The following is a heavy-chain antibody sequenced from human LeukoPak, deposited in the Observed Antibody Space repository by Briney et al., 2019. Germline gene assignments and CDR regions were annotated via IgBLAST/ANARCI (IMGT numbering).Heavy chain of an antibody. Sequence: GGSLRLSCAASGFTFSSYGMHWVRQAPGKGLEWVANIKQDGSEKYYVDSVKGRFTISRDNAKNSLYLQMNSLRAEDTAVYYCARDSSYYDFWSGYSVDYWGQGTLVTVSS. CDR2: IKQDGSEK. D-gene: IGHD3-3*01. V-gene: IGHV3-7*01. J-gene: IGHJ4*02. CDR3: ARDSSYYDFWSGYSVDY. CDR1: GFTFSSYG.